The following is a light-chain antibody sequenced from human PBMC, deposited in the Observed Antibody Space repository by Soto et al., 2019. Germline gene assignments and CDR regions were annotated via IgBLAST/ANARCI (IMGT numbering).Light chain of an antibody. CDR3: QHGYSTPLT. CDR1: QRISSW. V-gene: IGKV1-39*01. CDR2: AAS. Sequence: DIQMTQSPSTLSASVGDRVTITCRASQRISSWWAWYQQKPGKAPNLLIYAASTLQSGVPSRFSGSGSGTDFTLTISSLQPEDFATYFCQHGYSTPLTFGGGTKVDIK. J-gene: IGKJ4*01.